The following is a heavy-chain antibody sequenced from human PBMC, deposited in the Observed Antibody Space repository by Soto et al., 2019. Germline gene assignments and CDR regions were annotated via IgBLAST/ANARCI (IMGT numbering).Heavy chain of an antibody. D-gene: IGHD6-19*01. J-gene: IGHJ4*02. CDR2: MFHSGKT. V-gene: IGHV4-4*02. CDR1: GGSVSDSVW. CDR3: ATTREAVVHLYHLDY. Sequence: QVHLRESGPGLVKPSGTLTLTCDVSGGSVSDSVWWSWVRQAPGKGLEWIGEMFHSGKTYYNPSLKSRVTISVDKSKNQVSLNLESVTAADTAIYYCATTREAVVHLYHLDYWGQGTLVTV.